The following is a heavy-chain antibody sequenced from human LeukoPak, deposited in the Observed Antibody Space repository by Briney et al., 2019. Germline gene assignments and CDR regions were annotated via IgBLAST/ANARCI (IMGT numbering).Heavy chain of an antibody. V-gene: IGHV1-46*01. J-gene: IGHJ3*02. D-gene: IGHD5-18*01. Sequence: ASVKVSCKASGYTLTNYYMHWVRQAPGQGLEWMGRINPSAGSTSYAQKFQGRITVTRDTSTSTVYMELRSLRPEDTAVYYCARDHRGKQLWLTRPDEFDAFDIWGQGTMVTVSS. CDR2: INPSAGST. CDR1: GYTLTNYY. CDR3: ARDHRGKQLWLTRPDEFDAFDI.